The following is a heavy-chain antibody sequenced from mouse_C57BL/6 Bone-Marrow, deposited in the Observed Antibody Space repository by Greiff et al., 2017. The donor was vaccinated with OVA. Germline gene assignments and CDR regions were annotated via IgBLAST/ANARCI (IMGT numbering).Heavy chain of an antibody. CDR2: IHPSDSET. CDR3: ALLYYDYDGFAY. V-gene: IGHV1-74*01. Sequence: QVQLQQPGAELVKPGASVKVSCKASGYTFTSYWMHWVKQRPGQGLEWIGRIHPSDSETNYNQKFKGKATLTVDKSSSTAYMQLSSLTSEDSAVYYCALLYYDYDGFAYWGQGTLVTVSA. D-gene: IGHD2-4*01. CDR1: GYTFTSYW. J-gene: IGHJ3*01.